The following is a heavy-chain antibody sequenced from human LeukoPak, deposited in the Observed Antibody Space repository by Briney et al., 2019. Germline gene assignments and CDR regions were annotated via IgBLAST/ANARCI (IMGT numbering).Heavy chain of an antibody. D-gene: IGHD7-27*01. CDR1: GYSISSGNY. J-gene: IGHJ4*02. Sequence: SETLSLTCTVSGYSISSGNYWGWIRQPPGKGLEWIGSIYNSGNTYYNPSLKSRVILSLDKSANQFSLNLSAVTAADTAVYYCARFSPRAMGNYLDFWGQGTLVTVSS. CDR2: IYNSGNT. CDR3: ARFSPRAMGNYLDF. V-gene: IGHV4-38-2*02.